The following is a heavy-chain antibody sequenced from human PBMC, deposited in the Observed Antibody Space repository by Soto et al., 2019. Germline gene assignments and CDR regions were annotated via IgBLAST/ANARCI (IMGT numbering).Heavy chain of an antibody. CDR2: INPSGGST. J-gene: IGHJ4*02. CDR3: ARDALLGETMGGYTTFDY. Sequence: ASVKVSCKASGYTFTSYYMHWVRQAPGQGLEWMGIINPSGGSTSYAQKFQGRVTMTRDTSTSTVYMELSSLRSEDTAVYYCARDALLGETMGGYTTFDYWGQGTLVTVSS. V-gene: IGHV1-46*01. CDR1: GYTFTSYY. D-gene: IGHD2-2*02.